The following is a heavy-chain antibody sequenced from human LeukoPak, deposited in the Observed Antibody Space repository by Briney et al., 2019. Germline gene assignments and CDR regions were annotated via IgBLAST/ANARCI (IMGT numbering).Heavy chain of an antibody. Sequence: GGSLRLSCAASGFAFVGNAVTWVRQAPGKGLEWVSSISSTSAYIHYADSVKGRFTISRDNVDSVVYLEMNSLGAEDTATYYCARVAVSGPTGWFDSWGQGTLVIVSS. D-gene: IGHD2-8*02. V-gene: IGHV3-21*01. CDR2: ISSTSAYI. CDR1: GFAFVGNA. J-gene: IGHJ5*01. CDR3: ARVAVSGPTGWFDS.